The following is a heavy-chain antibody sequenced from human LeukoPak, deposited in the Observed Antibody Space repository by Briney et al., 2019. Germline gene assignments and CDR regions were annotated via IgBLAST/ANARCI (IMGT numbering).Heavy chain of an antibody. CDR2: IYYSGST. Sequence: PSETLSLTCTVSGGSISSSSYYWGWIRQPPGKGLEWIGSIYYSGSTYYNPSLKSRVTISVDTSKNQFSLKLSSVTAADTAVYYCARAPGAKQWPEGGYFQHWGQGTLVTVSS. CDR3: ARAPGAKQWPEGGYFQH. D-gene: IGHD6-19*01. V-gene: IGHV4-39*07. CDR1: GGSISSSSYY. J-gene: IGHJ1*01.